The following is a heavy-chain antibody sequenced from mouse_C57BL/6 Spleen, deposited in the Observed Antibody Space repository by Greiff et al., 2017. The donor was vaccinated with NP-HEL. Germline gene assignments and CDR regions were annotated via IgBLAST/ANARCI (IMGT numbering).Heavy chain of an antibody. CDR1: GFTFSDYG. CDR2: ISSGSSTI. D-gene: IGHD1-1*01. J-gene: IGHJ1*03. V-gene: IGHV5-17*01. Sequence: DVQLQESGGGLVKPGGSLKLSCAASGFTFSDYGMHWVRQAPEKGLEWVAYISSGSSTIYYADTVKVRFTISRANAKNTLFLQLTSLRSEDTAMYYCARPYGSSYWYFDVWGTGTTVSVSS. CDR3: ARPYGSSYWYFDV.